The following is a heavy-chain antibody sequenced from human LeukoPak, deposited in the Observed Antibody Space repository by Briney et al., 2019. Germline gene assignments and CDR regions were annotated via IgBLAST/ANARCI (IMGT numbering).Heavy chain of an antibody. J-gene: IGHJ4*02. CDR3: ARYVYGVVTSFDY. D-gene: IGHD3-3*01. CDR1: QFTFSDYT. V-gene: IGHV3-21*01. CDR2: ISTRSDYI. Sequence: GGSLRLSCAASQFTFSDYTMNWVRRAPGKGLEWVSSISTRSDYIYYAESVKGRFTISRDNPKNSLYLQMNSLRAEDTAVYYCARYVYGVVTSFDYWGQGTLVTVSS.